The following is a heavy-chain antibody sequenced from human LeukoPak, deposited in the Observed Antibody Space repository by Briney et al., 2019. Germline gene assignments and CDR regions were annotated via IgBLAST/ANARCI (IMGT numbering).Heavy chain of an antibody. V-gene: IGHV3-21*01. D-gene: IGHD3-22*01. CDR3: ARGHSSGYLVY. CDR1: GFTFSSYS. Sequence: GGSLRLSCAASGFTFSSYSMNWVRQAPGKGLEWVSSISSSSSYIYYADSVKGRFTISRDNAKNSLYLQMNRLRAEDTAVYYCARGHSSGYLVYWGQGTLVTVSS. J-gene: IGHJ4*02. CDR2: ISSSSSYI.